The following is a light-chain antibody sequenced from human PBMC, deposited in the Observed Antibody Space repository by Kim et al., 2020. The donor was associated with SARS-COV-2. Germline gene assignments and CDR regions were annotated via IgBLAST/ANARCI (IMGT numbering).Light chain of an antibody. Sequence: ETVLTQSPATLSLSPGERATLSCRASQSVSTYYLAWYQQKPGQAPSLLIYDASKRASGVPARFSGSGSGTDFTLTISSLEPEDFAVYYCQQRSSWPLTFGGGTKLEI. CDR1: QSVSTY. J-gene: IGKJ4*01. V-gene: IGKV3-11*01. CDR3: QQRSSWPLT. CDR2: DAS.